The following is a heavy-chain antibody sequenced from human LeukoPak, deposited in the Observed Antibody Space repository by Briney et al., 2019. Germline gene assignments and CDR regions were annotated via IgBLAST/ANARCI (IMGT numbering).Heavy chain of an antibody. CDR3: ARHPDGSDDP. D-gene: IGHD3-10*01. CDR1: GDSISTSNSY. J-gene: IGHJ5*02. Sequence: SETLSLTCTVSGDSISTSNSYWGWIRQPAGKGLEWIGRIYTSGSTNYNPSLKSRVTMSVDTSKNQFSLKLSSVTAADTAVYYCARHPDGSDDPWGQGTLVTVSS. CDR2: IYTSGST. V-gene: IGHV4-61*02.